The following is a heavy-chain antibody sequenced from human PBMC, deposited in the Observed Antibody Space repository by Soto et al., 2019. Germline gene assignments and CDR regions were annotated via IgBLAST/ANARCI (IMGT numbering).Heavy chain of an antibody. V-gene: IGHV3-21*01. CDR2: ISSSSSYI. J-gene: IGHJ4*02. D-gene: IGHD2-8*01. CDR3: ARDQVQYGRNGVYHY. CDR1: GFTFSSYS. Sequence: KPGGSLRLSCAASGFTFSSYSMNWVRQAPGKGLEWVSSISSSSSYIYYADSVKGRFTISRDNAKNSLYLQMNSLRAEDTAVYYCARDQVQYGRNGVYHYWGQGTLVTVSS.